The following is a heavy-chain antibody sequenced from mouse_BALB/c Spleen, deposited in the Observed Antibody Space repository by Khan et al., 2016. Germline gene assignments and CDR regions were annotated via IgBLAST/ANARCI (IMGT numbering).Heavy chain of an antibody. CDR3: ARSARK. CDR1: GLNIKDTY. J-gene: IGHJ2*01. D-gene: IGHD6-1*01. CDR2: LDPPNGNT. V-gene: IGHV14-3*02. Sequence: MQLEESGAELVKSGATIKLSCTASGLNIKDTYMHWLKQWPEQGLEWIGRLDPPNGNTKYDPQFQGKATITADTSSNTAYLQLSSLASENTAGYYCARSARKWGQGTTLTVSS.